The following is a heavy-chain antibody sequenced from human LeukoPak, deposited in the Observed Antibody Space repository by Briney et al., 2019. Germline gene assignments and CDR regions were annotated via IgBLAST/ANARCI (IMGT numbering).Heavy chain of an antibody. V-gene: IGHV3-21*01. Sequence: GRSLRLSCAASGFTFDDYAMHWVRQAPGKGLEWVSSITSSSSYIYYADSVKGRFTISRDNAKNPLYLQMNSLRAEDTAVYYCAREMLAAVAAQSWGQGTLVTVSS. J-gene: IGHJ5*02. CDR1: GFTFDDYA. CDR2: ITSSSSYI. CDR3: AREMLAAVAAQS. D-gene: IGHD6-19*01.